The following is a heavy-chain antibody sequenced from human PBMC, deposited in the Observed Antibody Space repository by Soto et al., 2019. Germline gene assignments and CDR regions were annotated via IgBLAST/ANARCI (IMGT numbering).Heavy chain of an antibody. CDR2: ISSSSINI. CDR3: ARGSPGGYGMDV. CDR1: GFTFSSYS. V-gene: IGHV3-48*02. Sequence: WGSLRLSCAASGFTFSSYSMNWVRQAPGKGLEWVSYISSSSINIYYADSVKGRFTISRDNAKNSLYLQVNSLRDEDTAVYYCARGSPGGYGMDVWGQGTTVTVSS. D-gene: IGHD3-10*01. J-gene: IGHJ6*02.